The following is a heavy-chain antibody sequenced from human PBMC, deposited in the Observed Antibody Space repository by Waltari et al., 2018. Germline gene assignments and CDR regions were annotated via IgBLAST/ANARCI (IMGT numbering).Heavy chain of an antibody. J-gene: IGHJ4*02. CDR2: IYPGDSVT. CDR1: GYSFTTTW. CDR3: VVGSSFDY. D-gene: IGHD3-10*01. V-gene: IGHV5-51*01. Sequence: EVQVVQSGAEVKKPGESLKISCEGSGYSFTTTWIGWVRQMPGNGLEWTGIIYPGDSVTRYSPSFQGQVTISADKSINTAYLQWSTLKASDTAMYYCVVGSSFDYWGQGTLVTVSS.